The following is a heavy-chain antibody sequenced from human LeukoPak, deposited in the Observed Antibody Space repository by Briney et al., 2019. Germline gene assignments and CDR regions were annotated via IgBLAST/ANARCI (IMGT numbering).Heavy chain of an antibody. D-gene: IGHD5-12*01. V-gene: IGHV3-30*03. CDR3: ARDRPYSGYDSPSDY. Sequence: PGGSLRLSCAASGFTFSSYGMHWVRQAPGKGLEWVAVISYDGSNKYYADSVKGRFTISRDNAKNSLYLQMNSLRAEDTAVYYCARDRPYSGYDSPSDYWGQGTLVTVSS. J-gene: IGHJ4*02. CDR1: GFTFSSYG. CDR2: ISYDGSNK.